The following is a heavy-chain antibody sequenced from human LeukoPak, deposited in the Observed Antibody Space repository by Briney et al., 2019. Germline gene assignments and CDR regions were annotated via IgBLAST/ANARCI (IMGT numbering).Heavy chain of an antibody. CDR1: GFTFSSYW. CDR3: ARDPRSTAVPFDY. V-gene: IGHV3-7*01. D-gene: IGHD2-2*01. J-gene: IGHJ4*02. CDR2: IKQDGSEK. Sequence: GGSLRLSCAASGFTFSSYWMSWVRQAPGKGLEWVGNIKQDGSEKYYVDSVKGRFTISRDNAKNSLYLQMNSPRAEDTAVYYCARDPRSTAVPFDYWGQGTLVTVSS.